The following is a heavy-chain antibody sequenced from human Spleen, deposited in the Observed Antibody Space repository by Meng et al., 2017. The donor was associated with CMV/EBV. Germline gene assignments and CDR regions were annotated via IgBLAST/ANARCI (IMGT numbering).Heavy chain of an antibody. CDR2: IRSKSYGGTT. Sequence: GESLKISCAASGFAFGDYAMSWVRQAPGEGLEWVSFIRSKSYGGTTLYAASVKGRFTISRDDSKGVAYLQMNSLRTEDTAVYYCTRTWLTGDTYYFDYWGQGTLVTVSS. D-gene: IGHD7-27*01. CDR1: GFAFGDYA. J-gene: IGHJ4*02. CDR3: TRTWLTGDTYYFDY. V-gene: IGHV3-49*04.